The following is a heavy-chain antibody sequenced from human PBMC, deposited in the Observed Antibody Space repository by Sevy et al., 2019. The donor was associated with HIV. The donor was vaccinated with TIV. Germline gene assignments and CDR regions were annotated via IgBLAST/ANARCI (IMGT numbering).Heavy chain of an antibody. Sequence: ASVKVSCKGSKYTFTNYDINWVRQAPGQGLEWMGWINTNTGNPTYAQDFTGRFVFSLDTSVGTAYLQISSLKAEDTAVYYCAGASSFGVANNFFDYWGQGTLVTVSS. J-gene: IGHJ4*02. CDR1: KYTFTNYD. CDR3: AGASSFGVANNFFDY. CDR2: INTNTGNP. D-gene: IGHD3-3*01. V-gene: IGHV7-4-1*02.